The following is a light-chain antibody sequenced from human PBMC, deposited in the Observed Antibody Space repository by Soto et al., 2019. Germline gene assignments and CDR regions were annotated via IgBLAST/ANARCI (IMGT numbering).Light chain of an antibody. J-gene: IGLJ2*01. Sequence: QPVLTQAPSASGTPGQRVTISCSGSSSNIGSNTVSWYQQVPGTAPKLLIYSNDQRPSGVPDRFSGSKSGTSASLAIGGLQSEDEADYYCAAWDGGLNGWVFGGGTKLTVL. CDR3: AAWDGGLNGWV. CDR2: SND. V-gene: IGLV1-44*01. CDR1: SSNIGSNT.